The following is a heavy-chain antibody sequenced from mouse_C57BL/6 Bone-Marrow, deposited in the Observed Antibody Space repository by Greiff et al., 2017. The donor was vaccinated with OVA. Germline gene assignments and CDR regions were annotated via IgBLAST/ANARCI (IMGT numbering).Heavy chain of an antibody. CDR3: ARPLGPDWYFDV. CDR2: IYPYNGVS. Sequence: EVMLVESGPELVKPGASVKISCKASGYSFTGYYMHWVKQSHGNILDWIGYIYPYNGVSSYNQKFKGKATLTVDKSSSTAYMELRSLTSEDSAVYYGARPLGPDWYFDVWGTGTTVTVSS. V-gene: IGHV1-31*01. D-gene: IGHD4-1*01. J-gene: IGHJ1*03. CDR1: GYSFTGYY.